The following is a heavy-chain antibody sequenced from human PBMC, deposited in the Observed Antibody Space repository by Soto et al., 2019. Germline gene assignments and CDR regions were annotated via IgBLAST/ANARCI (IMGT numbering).Heavy chain of an antibody. V-gene: IGHV5-51*01. CDR2: IYPGDSDT. J-gene: IGHJ5*02. CDR3: ARLGYYDILTGYFDP. CDR1: VYSFTSYW. D-gene: IGHD3-9*01. Sequence: PGESLKISCKGSVYSFTSYWIGWVRQMPGKGLEWMGIIYPGDSDTRYSPSFQGQVTISADKSISTAYLQWSSLKASDTAMYYCARLGYYDILTGYFDPWGQGTLVTVSS.